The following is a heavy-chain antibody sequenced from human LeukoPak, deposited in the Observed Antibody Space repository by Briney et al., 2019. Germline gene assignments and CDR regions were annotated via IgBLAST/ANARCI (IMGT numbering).Heavy chain of an antibody. D-gene: IGHD6-13*01. V-gene: IGHV4-4*07. CDR3: ARVSVPLHSSSWDTPHYYYYYMDV. J-gene: IGHJ6*03. CDR1: GGSISSYY. CDR2: IYTSGST. Sequence: SETLSLTCTVSGGSISSYYWSWIRQPAGKGLEWIGRIYTSGSTNYNPSLKSRVTMSVDTSKNQFSLKLSSVTAADTAVYYCARVSVPLHSSSWDTPHYYYYYMDVWGKGTTVTVSS.